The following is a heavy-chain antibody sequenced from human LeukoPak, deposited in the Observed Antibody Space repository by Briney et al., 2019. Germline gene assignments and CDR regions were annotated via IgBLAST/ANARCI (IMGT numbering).Heavy chain of an antibody. V-gene: IGHV4-30-2*01. J-gene: IGHJ5*02. Sequence: SETLSLTCTVSGASISSGTYSWSWIRQPPGEGLEWIGYIYHTGSTHYNPSLKGRVTISVDRSKNQFSLNLNFVTAADTALYYCARGDGSGSGRWFDPWGQGTLITVSS. CDR2: IYHTGST. D-gene: IGHD3-10*01. CDR3: ARGDGSGSGRWFDP. CDR1: GASISSGTYS.